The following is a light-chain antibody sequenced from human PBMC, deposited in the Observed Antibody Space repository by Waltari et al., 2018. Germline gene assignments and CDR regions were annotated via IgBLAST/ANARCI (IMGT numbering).Light chain of an antibody. CDR1: QSISSW. V-gene: IGKV1-5*03. CDR3: QQYNSFPYS. CDR2: KAS. J-gene: IGKJ2*01. Sequence: DIQMTQSPSTLSASVGDRVTITCRASQSISSWLAWYQQKPGKAPKFLINKASSLESGVPSRFSGRGSGTEFTLTISSLQPDDFATYYCQQYNSFPYSFGQGTKLEIK.